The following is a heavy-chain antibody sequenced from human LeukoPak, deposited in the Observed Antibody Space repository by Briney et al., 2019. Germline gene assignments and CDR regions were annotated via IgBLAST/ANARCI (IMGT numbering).Heavy chain of an antibody. CDR2: IYYSGST. J-gene: IGHJ4*02. V-gene: IGHV4-30-4*07. D-gene: IGHD4-17*01. CDR3: ARGLGDYPYYFDY. Sequence: SQTLSLTCAVSGGSISSGGYSWSWIRQPPGKGLEWIGYIYYSGSTNYNPSLKSRVTISVDTSKNQFSLKLSSVTAADTAVYYCARGLGDYPYYFDYWGQGTLVTVSS. CDR1: GGSISSGGYS.